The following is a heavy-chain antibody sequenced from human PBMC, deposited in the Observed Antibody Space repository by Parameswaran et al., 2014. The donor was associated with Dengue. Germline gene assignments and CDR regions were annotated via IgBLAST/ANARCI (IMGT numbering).Heavy chain of an antibody. CDR3: ARESVAGFDY. CDR2: INPSGGSA. J-gene: IGHJ4*02. V-gene: IGHV1-46*01. D-gene: IGHD6-19*01. Sequence: WVRQAPGQGLEWMGIINPSGGSASYAQKFQGRVTMTRDTSTSTVYTELSSLRSEDTAVYYCARESVAGFDYWAREPWSPSPQ.